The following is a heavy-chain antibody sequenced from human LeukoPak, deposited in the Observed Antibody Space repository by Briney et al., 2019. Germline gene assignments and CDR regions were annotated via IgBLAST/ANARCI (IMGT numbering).Heavy chain of an antibody. CDR2: ISGSGGST. CDR3: AGRGVVAAWDYFDY. CDR1: GFTFSSYG. J-gene: IGHJ4*02. D-gene: IGHD2-15*01. V-gene: IGHV3-23*01. Sequence: GWSLRLSCAASGFTFSSYGMSWVRLAPGKGLEWVSAISGSGGSTYYADSVKGRFTISRDNSKNTLYLHMNSLRAEDTAVYYCAGRGVVAAWDYFDYWGQGTLVTVSS.